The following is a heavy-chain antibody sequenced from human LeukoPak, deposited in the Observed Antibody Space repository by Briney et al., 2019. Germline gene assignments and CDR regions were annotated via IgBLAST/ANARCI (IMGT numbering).Heavy chain of an antibody. Sequence: PGGSLRLSCAASGFTFSSYSMNWVRQAPGKGPEWVSSISSSSSYIYYADSVKGRFTLSRDNAKKPLYLQINSLNGWDHAVVLCSRDFRSGGGVWGQGTLVTVSS. CDR2: ISSSSSYI. J-gene: IGHJ4*02. CDR3: SRDFRSGGGV. CDR1: GFTFSSYS. V-gene: IGHV3-21*01. D-gene: IGHD5-12*01.